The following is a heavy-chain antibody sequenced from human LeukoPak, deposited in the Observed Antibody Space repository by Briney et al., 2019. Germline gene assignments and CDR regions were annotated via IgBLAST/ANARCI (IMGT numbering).Heavy chain of an antibody. CDR3: ARGTKKSMIVRYYFDY. CDR1: GGSFSGYY. D-gene: IGHD3-22*01. CDR2: INHSGST. V-gene: IGHV4-34*01. Sequence: SETLSLTCAVYGGSFSGYYWSWIRQPPGKGLEWIGEINHSGSTNYNPSLKSRVTISVDTSKNQFSLKLSSVTAADTAVYYCARGTKKSMIVRYYFDYWGQGTLVTVSS. J-gene: IGHJ4*02.